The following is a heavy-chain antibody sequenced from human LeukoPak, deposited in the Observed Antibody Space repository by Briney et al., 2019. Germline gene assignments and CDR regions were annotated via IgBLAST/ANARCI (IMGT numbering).Heavy chain of an antibody. CDR2: ISWDGGST. CDR3: AKDIWGGGYYDSGSYYGIDY. J-gene: IGHJ4*02. CDR1: GFTFDDYA. Sequence: GGSLRLSCAASGFTFDDYAMHWVRQAPGKGLEWVSLISWDGGSTDYADSVKGRFTISRDNSKNSLHLQMNSLRPEDSALYYCAKDIWGGGYYDSGSYYGIDYWGQGTLVTVS. V-gene: IGHV3-43D*03. D-gene: IGHD3-10*01.